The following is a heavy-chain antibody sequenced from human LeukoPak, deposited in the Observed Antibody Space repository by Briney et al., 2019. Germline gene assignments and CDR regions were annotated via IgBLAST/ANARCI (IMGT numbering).Heavy chain of an antibody. CDR1: GGSISSYY. V-gene: IGHV4-59*01. J-gene: IGHJ5*02. Sequence: SETLSLTCTVSGGSISSYYWSWIRQPPEKGLEWIGYIYYSGSTNYNPSLKSRVTISVDTSKNQFSLKLSSVTAADTAVYYCARGLLNYDFWSGFDPWGQGTLVTVSS. CDR3: ARGLLNYDFWSGFDP. CDR2: IYYSGST. D-gene: IGHD3-3*01.